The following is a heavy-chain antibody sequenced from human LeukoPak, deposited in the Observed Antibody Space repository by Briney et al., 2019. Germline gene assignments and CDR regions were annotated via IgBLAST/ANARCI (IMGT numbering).Heavy chain of an antibody. D-gene: IGHD2-21*01. J-gene: IGHJ4*02. CDR1: GGSISSSNW. CDR2: VRYSGNT. CDR3: ATTLRYCGGGYCHN. V-gene: IGHV4-4*02. Sequence: SGTLSLTCAVSGGSISSSNWWCWVRPAPGKGLEWIGEVRYSGNTNYNPSLKSRITMSVDKSKNQFSLKLTSVTVADTAVYYCATTLRYCGGGYCHNWGQGTLVTVSS.